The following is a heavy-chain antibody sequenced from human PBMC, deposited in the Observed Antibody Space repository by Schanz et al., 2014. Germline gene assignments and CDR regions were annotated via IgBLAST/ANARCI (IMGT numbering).Heavy chain of an antibody. D-gene: IGHD5-12*01. CDR2: INLSGGST. CDR1: GYTFSSYG. Sequence: QVQLVQSGAEVKKPGASVKVSCKASGYTFSSYGITWVRQAPGQGLEWMGIINLSGGSTNNAQKFQGRLTMTRDTSTSTVYMELTSLRSDDTAVYYCARGGGPEDVFDIWGQGTILTVSS. J-gene: IGHJ3*02. CDR3: ARGGGPEDVFDI. V-gene: IGHV1-46*01.